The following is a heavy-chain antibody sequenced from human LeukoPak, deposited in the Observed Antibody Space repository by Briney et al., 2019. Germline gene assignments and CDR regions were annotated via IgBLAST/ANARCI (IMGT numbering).Heavy chain of an antibody. D-gene: IGHD3-9*01. CDR3: ARERDTGYYIAFDI. CDR2: IYTSGST. V-gene: IGHV4-4*07. Sequence: PSETLSLTCTVSGGSISSYYWSWIRQPAGKGLEWIGRIYTSGSTNYNPSLKSRVTMSVDTSKNQFSLKLSSVTAADTAVYYCARERDTGYYIAFDIWGQGTMVTVSS. CDR1: GGSISSYY. J-gene: IGHJ3*02.